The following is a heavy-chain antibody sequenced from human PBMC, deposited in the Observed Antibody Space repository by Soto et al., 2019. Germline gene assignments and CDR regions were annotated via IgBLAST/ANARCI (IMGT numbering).Heavy chain of an antibody. CDR2: SYYRGNA. Sequence: QLQLQESGPGLVKPSETLSLTCSVSDDSITSDKYYWGWIRQPPGKGLECIGRSYYRGNAYYNPSLPTRVTISLGKSRTQFSLKLTSVTAADSAVYFCARLGGLAIISYYFDFWGPGALVSVSS. V-gene: IGHV4-39*01. CDR1: DDSITSDKYY. J-gene: IGHJ4*02. D-gene: IGHD3-16*01. CDR3: ARLGGLAIISYYFDF.